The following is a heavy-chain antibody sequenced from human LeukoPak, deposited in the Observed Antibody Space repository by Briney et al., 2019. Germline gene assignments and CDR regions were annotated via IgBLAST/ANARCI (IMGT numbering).Heavy chain of an antibody. CDR3: AKDISGNSSSLTKAFDY. V-gene: IGHV3-43*01. CDR2: ISWDGGST. Sequence: GGSLRLSCAASGFTFADYTMHWVRQAPGKGLDWVSLISWDGGSTSYADFVKGRFTISRDNSRNSLYLQMNSLRPEDTALFYCAKDISGNSSSLTKAFDYWGQGILVTVSS. D-gene: IGHD6-13*01. J-gene: IGHJ4*02. CDR1: GFTFADYT.